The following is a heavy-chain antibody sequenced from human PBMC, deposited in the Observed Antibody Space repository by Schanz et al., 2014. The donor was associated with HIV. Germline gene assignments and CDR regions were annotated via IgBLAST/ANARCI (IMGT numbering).Heavy chain of an antibody. CDR2: IWYDGTNK. V-gene: IGHV3-33*06. D-gene: IGHD6-6*01. Sequence: QVQLVESGGGVVQPGKSLRLSCVASGFTFSSYGMHWVRQAPGKGLEWVAVIWYDGTNKYYADSVKGRFTISRDNSKKTLYLQMNSRRAEDTAVYYCANTEFPYSSSSDYYYGMDVWGQGTTVTVSS. J-gene: IGHJ6*02. CDR3: ANTEFPYSSSSDYYYGMDV. CDR1: GFTFSSYG.